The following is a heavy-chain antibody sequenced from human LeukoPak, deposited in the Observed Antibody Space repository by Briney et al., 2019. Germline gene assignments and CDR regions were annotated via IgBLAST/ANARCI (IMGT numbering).Heavy chain of an antibody. J-gene: IGHJ4*02. CDR1: GGSFSGYY. V-gene: IGHV4-34*01. CDR3: ARGRTGLPSY. Sequence: SETLSLTCAVYGGSFSGYYWSWIRQPPGKGLEWIGEINHRGGTSYNPSLKSRVTISVDTSKNQFSLKLSSVTAADTAVYYCARGRTGLPSYWGQGILVTVSS. D-gene: IGHD3/OR15-3a*01. CDR2: INHRGGT.